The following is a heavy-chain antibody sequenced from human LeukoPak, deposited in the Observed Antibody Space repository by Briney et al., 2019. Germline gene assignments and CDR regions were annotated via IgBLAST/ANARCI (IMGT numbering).Heavy chain of an antibody. CDR2: ISYDGGGT. CDR3: AKGLIAVADFDY. D-gene: IGHD6-19*01. Sequence: TGGSLRLSCAASGFTFSDYWMHWVRQTPGKGLVWVSRISYDGGGTNYAESVKGRFTISRDNAKNTLYLQMNSLRAEDTAVYYCAKGLIAVADFDYWGQGTLVTVSS. V-gene: IGHV3-74*01. J-gene: IGHJ4*02. CDR1: GFTFSDYW.